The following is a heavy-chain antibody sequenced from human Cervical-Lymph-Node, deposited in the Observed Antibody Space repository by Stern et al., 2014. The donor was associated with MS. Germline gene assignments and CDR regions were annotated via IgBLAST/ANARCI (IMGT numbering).Heavy chain of an antibody. V-gene: IGHV5-51*03. Sequence: EMQLVESGAEVKKPGESLKISCKGSEYNFNTHWIAWVRQMPGKGLEWLGNIYPGNSDTRYNPSLQCQVSISADKSITTAYLHFSSLKASDSAMYFCARHGGPNWNHEAHNWFDPWGQGTLVTVSS. J-gene: IGHJ5*02. CDR1: EYNFNTHW. CDR3: ARHGGPNWNHEAHNWFDP. CDR2: IYPGNSDT. D-gene: IGHD1-14*01.